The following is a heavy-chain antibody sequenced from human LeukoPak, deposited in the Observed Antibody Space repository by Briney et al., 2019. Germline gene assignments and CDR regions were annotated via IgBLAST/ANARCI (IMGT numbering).Heavy chain of an antibody. D-gene: IGHD2-2*01. CDR2: IYYSGST. CDR3: ARVGGVVVPAAIPPYYYGMDV. V-gene: IGHV4-59*01. CDR1: GGSISSYY. J-gene: IGHJ6*02. Sequence: SETLFLTCTVSGGSISSYYWSWIRQPPGKGLEWIGYIYYSGSTNYNPSLKSRVTISVDTSKNQFSLKLSSVTAADTAVYYCARVGGVVVPAAIPPYYYGMDVWGQGTTVTVSS.